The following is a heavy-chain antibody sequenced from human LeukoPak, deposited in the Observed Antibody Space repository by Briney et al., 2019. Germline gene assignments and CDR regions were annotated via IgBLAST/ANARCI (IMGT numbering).Heavy chain of an antibody. CDR2: IIPIFGTA. CDR3: ARDIYPYYYDSSGPDY. V-gene: IGHV1-69*13. D-gene: IGHD3-22*01. Sequence: SVKVSCKASGYTFTGYYMHWVRQAPGQGLEWMGGIIPIFGTANYAQKFQGRVTITADESTSTAYMELSSLRSEDTAVYYCARDIYPYYYDSSGPDYWGQGTLVTVSS. CDR1: GYTFTGYY. J-gene: IGHJ4*02.